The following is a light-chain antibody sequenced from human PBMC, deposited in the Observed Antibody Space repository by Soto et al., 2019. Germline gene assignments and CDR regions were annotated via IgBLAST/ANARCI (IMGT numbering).Light chain of an antibody. CDR1: HNDIGTYDY. CDR2: GVT. Sequence: QSVLTQPTSVSGSPGQSITISCTGNHNDIGTYDYVSWYQQHPGRAPRLLIHGVTTRPSGISDRFSASKSGLTASLTISGLQPEDEADYYCSSYAGSSNVFGTGTKVTVL. J-gene: IGLJ1*01. CDR3: SSYAGSSNV. V-gene: IGLV2-14*03.